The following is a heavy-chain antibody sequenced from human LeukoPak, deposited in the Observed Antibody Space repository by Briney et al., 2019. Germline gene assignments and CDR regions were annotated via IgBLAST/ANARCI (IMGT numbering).Heavy chain of an antibody. CDR1: GFSVRTTY. CDR3: TRSGYRHPYHFDS. D-gene: IGHD3-22*01. V-gene: IGHV3-53*01. J-gene: IGHJ4*02. CDR2: LYTGGGT. Sequence: GGSLSLSCAASGFSVRTTYMSWVRQAPGKGLEWVSVLYTGGGTDHADSVKGRFTISRDNSKDTLSLQMNSLRVEDTAIYYCTRSGYRHPYHFDSWGQGTLVIVSS.